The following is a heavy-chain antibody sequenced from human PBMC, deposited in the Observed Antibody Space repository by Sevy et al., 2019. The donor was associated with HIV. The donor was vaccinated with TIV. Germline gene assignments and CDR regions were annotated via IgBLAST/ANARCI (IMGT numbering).Heavy chain of an antibody. J-gene: IGHJ5*02. CDR2: IRSKAYGGTT. CDR3: TRAGTHPIWFDP. CDR1: GFTFGDYA. V-gene: IGHV3-49*03. Sequence: GGSLRLSCTASGFTFGDYAMSWIRQAPGKGLEWVGFIRSKAYGGTTEYAASVKGRFTISRDDSKSIAYLQMNSLKTEDTAVYYCTRAGTHPIWFDPWGQGTLVTVSS. D-gene: IGHD2-21*01.